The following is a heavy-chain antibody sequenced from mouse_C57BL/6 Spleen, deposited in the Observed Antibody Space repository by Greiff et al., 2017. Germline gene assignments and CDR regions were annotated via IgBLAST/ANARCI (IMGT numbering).Heavy chain of an antibody. V-gene: IGHV1-19*01. Sequence: VHVKQSGPVLVKPGASVKMSCKASGYTFTDYYMNWVKQSHGKSLEWIGVINPYNGGTSYNQKFKGKATLTVDKSSSTAYMELNSLTSEDSAVYYCARFIGYPRGYFDVWGTGTTVTVSS. J-gene: IGHJ1*03. CDR2: INPYNGGT. CDR1: GYTFTDYY. CDR3: ARFIGYPRGYFDV. D-gene: IGHD1-1*01.